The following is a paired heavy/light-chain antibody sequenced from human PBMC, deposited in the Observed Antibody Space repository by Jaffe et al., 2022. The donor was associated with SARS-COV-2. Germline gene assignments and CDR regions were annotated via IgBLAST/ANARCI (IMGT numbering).Light chain of an antibody. CDR1: SSNIGRNY. CDR3: GTWDTSLSVGI. Sequence: QSVLTQPPSVSAASGQRVTISCSGSSSNIGRNYVSWFQQLPGAAPKVLIYDDHKRPSGIPDRFSGSRSGTSATLAITGLQTGDEGDYYCGTWDTSLSVGIFGGGTKLTVL. CDR2: DDH. J-gene: IGLJ2*01. V-gene: IGLV1-51*01.
Heavy chain of an antibody. Sequence: EVQLVESGGGLVQPGRSLRLSCTASGFTFADYAMYWVRQAPGKGLEWVAGINWDTGTVAYGDSVRGRFTISRDNAKNSLYLQMNSLRAEDTAFYYCGKGVYSNFQDYYYGMDVWGQGTTVTVSS. J-gene: IGHJ6*02. CDR2: INWDTGTV. CDR3: GKGVYSNFQDYYYGMDV. D-gene: IGHD4-4*01. CDR1: GFTFADYA. V-gene: IGHV3-9*01.